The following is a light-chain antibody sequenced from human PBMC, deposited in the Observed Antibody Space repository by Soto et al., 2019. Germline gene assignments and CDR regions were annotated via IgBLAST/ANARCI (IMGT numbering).Light chain of an antibody. CDR1: QSVSSD. Sequence: EKVMTQSPATLSVSPGERATLSCRASQSVSSDLAWYQQRPGQPPRLLIYAAFSRATGVPDRFSASGSGTEFTLTITRLEPEDFAVYYCQYYDSSPGFTFGPGTKVDIK. J-gene: IGKJ3*01. CDR3: QYYDSSPGFT. V-gene: IGKV3D-15*01. CDR2: AAF.